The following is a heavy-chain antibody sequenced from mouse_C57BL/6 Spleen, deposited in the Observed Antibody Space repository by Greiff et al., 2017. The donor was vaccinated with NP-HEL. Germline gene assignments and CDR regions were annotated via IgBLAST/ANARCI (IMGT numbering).Heavy chain of an antibody. CDR2: IYPGDGDT. Sequence: VKLQESGPELVKPGASVKISCKASGYAFSSSWMNWVKQRPGKGLEWIGRIYPGDGDTNYNGKFKGKATLTADKSSSTAYMQLSSLTSEDSAVYFCAIYDDYDEGLYYFDYWGQGTTLTVSS. CDR1: GYAFSSSW. V-gene: IGHV1-82*01. D-gene: IGHD2-4*01. J-gene: IGHJ2*01. CDR3: AIYDDYDEGLYYFDY.